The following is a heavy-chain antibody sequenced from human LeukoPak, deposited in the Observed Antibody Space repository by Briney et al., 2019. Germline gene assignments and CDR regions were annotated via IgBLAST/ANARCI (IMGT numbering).Heavy chain of an antibody. CDR2: INPNSGGT. D-gene: IGHD6-19*01. J-gene: IGHJ4*02. CDR3: AREGFDLVAVAGLP. Sequence: RASVKVSCKASGYTFTGYYTHWVRQAPGQGLEWMGWINPNSGGTNYAQKFQGRVTMTRDTSISTAYMELSRLRSDDTAVYYCAREGFDLVAVAGLPWGQGTLVTVSS. CDR1: GYTFTGYY. V-gene: IGHV1-2*02.